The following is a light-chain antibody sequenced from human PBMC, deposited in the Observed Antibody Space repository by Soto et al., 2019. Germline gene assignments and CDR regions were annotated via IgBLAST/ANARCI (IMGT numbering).Light chain of an antibody. Sequence: EIVMTQSPVTLSVSPGERATLSCRASQNIKSNLAWYQQKPGQAPSLLIYDASTRATGIPARFSGSGSGTEFALTISSLESEDYAIYYCQQYNNWPTWTFGQGTKV. V-gene: IGKV3-15*01. CDR3: QQYNNWPTWT. J-gene: IGKJ1*01. CDR1: QNIKSN. CDR2: DAS.